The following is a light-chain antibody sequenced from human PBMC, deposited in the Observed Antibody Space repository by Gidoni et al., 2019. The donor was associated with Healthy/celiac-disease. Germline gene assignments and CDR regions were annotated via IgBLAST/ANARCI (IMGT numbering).Light chain of an antibody. V-gene: IGKV1-39*01. J-gene: IGKJ1*01. CDR1: QSISSY. CDR2: AAS. Sequence: DLQMTQSPSSLSASVGARVTITCRASQSISSYLNWYQQKPGKAPKLLIYAASSLQSGVPSRFSGSGSGTDFTLTISSLQPEDFATYYCQQSYSTPRTFGQXTKVEIK. CDR3: QQSYSTPRT.